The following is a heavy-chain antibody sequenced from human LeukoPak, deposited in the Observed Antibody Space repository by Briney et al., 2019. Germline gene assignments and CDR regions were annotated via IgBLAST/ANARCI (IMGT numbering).Heavy chain of an antibody. J-gene: IGHJ4*02. Sequence: GGSLRLSCAASGFTFRIYWMSWVRQAPAKGLQWVANINQDGSEKYYVDSVKGRFTISRDNAKKSLYLQMNSLRADDTAVYYCARDGGPFDSWGQGTLVTVSS. V-gene: IGHV3-7*03. CDR1: GFTFRIYW. CDR3: ARDGGPFDS. D-gene: IGHD3-16*01. CDR2: INQDGSEK.